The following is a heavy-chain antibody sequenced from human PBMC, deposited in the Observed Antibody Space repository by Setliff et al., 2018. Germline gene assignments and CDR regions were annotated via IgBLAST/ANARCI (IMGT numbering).Heavy chain of an antibody. CDR3: ARDNTILGATDH. CDR2: LHTSGST. V-gene: IGHV4-61*02. CDR1: GGSLNSGSYY. Sequence: SSETLSLTCAVSGGSLNSGSYYWSWIRQSTERGLEWLGRLHTSGSTTYNPALNSRVTISVDTSTNQFSLRLTSLTAADTAVCFCARDNTILGATDHWGQGTLVTVSS. J-gene: IGHJ5*02. D-gene: IGHD1-26*01.